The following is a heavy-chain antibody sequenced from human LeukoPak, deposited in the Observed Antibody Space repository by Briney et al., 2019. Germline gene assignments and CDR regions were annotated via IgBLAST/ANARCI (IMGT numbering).Heavy chain of an antibody. CDR1: GGSISSGDYY. CDR2: IYYSGST. D-gene: IGHD3-9*01. J-gene: IGHJ6*02. CDR3: ARDTPLLRYFGGYYGMDV. V-gene: IGHV4-30-4*01. Sequence: SETLSLTCTVSGGSISSGDYYWSWIRQPPGKGLEWIGYIYYSGSTYYNPPLRSRVTISVDTSKNQFSLKLSSVTAADTAVYYCARDTPLLRYFGGYYGMDVWGQGTTVTVSS.